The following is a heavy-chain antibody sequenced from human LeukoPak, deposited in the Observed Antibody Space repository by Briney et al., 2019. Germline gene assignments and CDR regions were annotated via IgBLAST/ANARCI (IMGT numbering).Heavy chain of an antibody. CDR3: AKDLDYTTCGYYFDY. J-gene: IGHJ4*02. V-gene: IGHV3-23*01. CDR2: IGAGGTFT. D-gene: IGHD4-11*01. Sequence: GGSLRLSCTASGXTFGSYAVNWVRQAPGKGLEWVSGIGAGGTFTYYADSVKGRFTISRDNSRNTLYLQMNSLRADDTAVYYCAKDLDYTTCGYYFDYWGQGTLVTVSS. CDR1: GXTFGSYA.